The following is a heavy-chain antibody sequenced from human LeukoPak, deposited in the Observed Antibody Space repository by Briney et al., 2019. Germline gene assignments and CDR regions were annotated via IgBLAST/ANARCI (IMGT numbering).Heavy chain of an antibody. V-gene: IGHV1-2*02. J-gene: IGHJ4*02. CDR3: AREGSGWYGNFDY. CDR2: INPDSGGT. Sequence: ASVKVSCKASAYTLTGYYMHWVRQAPGQGLEWMGWINPDSGGTNCAQKFQGRVTMTRDTSISTAYMEVSRLRSDDAAVYYCAREGSGWYGNFDYWGQGTLVTVSS. D-gene: IGHD6-19*01. CDR1: AYTLTGYY.